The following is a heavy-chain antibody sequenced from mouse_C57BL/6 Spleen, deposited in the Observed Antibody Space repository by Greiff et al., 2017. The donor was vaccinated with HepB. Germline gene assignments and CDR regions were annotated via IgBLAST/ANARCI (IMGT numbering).Heavy chain of an antibody. CDR1: GYSITSGYY. CDR2: ISYDGSN. J-gene: IGHJ2*01. CDR3: ARGIYGSSRGY. V-gene: IGHV3-6*01. D-gene: IGHD1-1*01. Sequence: ESGPGLVKPSQSLSLTCSVTGYSITSGYYWNWIRQFPGNKLEWMGYISYDGSNNYNPSLKNRISITRDTSKNQFFLKLNSVTTEDTATYYCARGIYGSSRGYWGQGTTLTVSS.